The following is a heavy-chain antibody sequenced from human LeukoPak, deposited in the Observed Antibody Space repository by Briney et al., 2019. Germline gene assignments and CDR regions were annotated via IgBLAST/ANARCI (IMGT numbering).Heavy chain of an antibody. J-gene: IGHJ4*02. Sequence: SGGSLRLSCAASGFSFSSNGMHCVRQAPGKGLEWVAVIWYDGSNKYYADSVKGRFTISRDNSKNTLYLQMNSLRAEDTAVYYCARVSDYSNYFDYWGQGTLVTVSS. CDR2: IWYDGSNK. D-gene: IGHD4-11*01. CDR3: ARVSDYSNYFDY. V-gene: IGHV3-33*01. CDR1: GFSFSSNG.